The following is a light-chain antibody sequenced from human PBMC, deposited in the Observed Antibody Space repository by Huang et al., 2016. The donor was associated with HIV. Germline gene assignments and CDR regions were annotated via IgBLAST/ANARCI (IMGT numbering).Light chain of an antibody. Sequence: DIQMTQSPSTLSASIGDRVTITCRASQTITWWLAWYQQKPGKAPKVLIYKAASLESGVPSRCIGSGSGTEFTLTISSLQPDDFATYYCQQYNAYPWTFGQGTKVEIK. CDR1: QTITWW. CDR3: QQYNAYPWT. CDR2: KAA. J-gene: IGKJ1*01. V-gene: IGKV1-5*03.